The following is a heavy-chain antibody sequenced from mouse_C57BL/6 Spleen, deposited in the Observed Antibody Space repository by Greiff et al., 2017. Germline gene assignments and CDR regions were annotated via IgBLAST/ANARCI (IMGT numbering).Heavy chain of an antibody. Sequence: QVQLQQSGPGLVQPSQSLSITCTVSGFSLTSYGVHWVRQSPGKGLEWLGVIWSGGSKDYNAAFISSLSISKDKTKSKVFVKMNRLQADDTAIYYCAREGEAYGAWLDYWGQGTLVTVSA. CDR1: GFSLTSYG. V-gene: IGHV2-2*01. CDR2: IWSGGSK. D-gene: IGHD1-1*01. CDR3: AREGEAYGAWLDY. J-gene: IGHJ3*01.